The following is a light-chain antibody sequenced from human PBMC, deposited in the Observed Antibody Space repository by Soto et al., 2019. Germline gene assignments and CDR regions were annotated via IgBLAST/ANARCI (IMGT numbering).Light chain of an antibody. V-gene: IGLV1-44*01. CDR2: SND. CDR3: AAWNNRLVAVL. CDR1: DSNIGTNL. J-gene: IGLJ2*01. Sequence: QSVLTQPPSASGTPGQRVTISCSGGDSNIGTNLVNWYQQLPGTAPKLLMYSNDQHPPGVPDRFSGSKSGASASLAIRGLEYDHEAYYYWAAWNNRLVAVLFGGGTKLTV.